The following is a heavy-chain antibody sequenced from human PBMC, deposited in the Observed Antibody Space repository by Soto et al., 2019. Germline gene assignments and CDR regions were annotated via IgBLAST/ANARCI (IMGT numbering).Heavy chain of an antibody. Sequence: ASVKVSCKASGGTFSSYAISWVRQAPGQGLGWMGGIIPIFGTANYAQKFQGRVTITADESTSTPYMELRSLSSDDTAVYYCAIELYELGPEIQLDGFDIWGQGTMVSVSS. V-gene: IGHV1-69*13. CDR2: IIPIFGTA. CDR3: AIELYELGPEIQLDGFDI. D-gene: IGHD7-27*01. CDR1: GGTFSSYA. J-gene: IGHJ3*02.